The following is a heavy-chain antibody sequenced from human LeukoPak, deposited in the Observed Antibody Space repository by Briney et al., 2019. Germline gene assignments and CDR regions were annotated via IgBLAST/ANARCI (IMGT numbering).Heavy chain of an antibody. CDR3: AREVLRGDYVWGTTDY. V-gene: IGHV1-2*02. D-gene: IGHD3-16*01. Sequence: ASVKVSCKASGYTFTGYYMHWVRQAPGQGVEWMGWINPNSGGTNYAQKFQGRVTMTRDTSISTAYMELSRLRSDDTAVYYCAREVLRGDYVWGTTDYWGQGTLVTVSS. CDR2: INPNSGGT. CDR1: GYTFTGYY. J-gene: IGHJ4*02.